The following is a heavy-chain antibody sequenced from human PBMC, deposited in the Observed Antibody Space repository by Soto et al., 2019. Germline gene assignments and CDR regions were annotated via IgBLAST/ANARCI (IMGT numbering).Heavy chain of an antibody. J-gene: IGHJ4*02. D-gene: IGHD4-17*01. V-gene: IGHV3-48*01. Sequence: GGSLRLSCAASGFTFSSYSMNWVRQAPGKGLEWISYISSSSSTIYYADSVKGRFTISRDSAKHSLYLQMTSLRVDDTAVYYCARGFYGDYVVDYWGQGTLVTVSS. CDR1: GFTFSSYS. CDR3: ARGFYGDYVVDY. CDR2: ISSSSSTI.